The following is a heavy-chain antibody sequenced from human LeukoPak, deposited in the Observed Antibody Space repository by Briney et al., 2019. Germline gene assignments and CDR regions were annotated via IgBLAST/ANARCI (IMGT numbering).Heavy chain of an antibody. Sequence: ASVKVSCKASGYTFTSYAMHWVRQAPGQRLEWMGWINAGNGNATYTQKFQDRVTFTRDTSASTAYMDLSSLRSEDTAVYYCARVSSGWHGYLDYWGQGTPVTVSP. V-gene: IGHV1-3*01. CDR2: INAGNGNA. D-gene: IGHD6-25*01. CDR3: ARVSSGWHGYLDY. CDR1: GYTFTSYA. J-gene: IGHJ4*02.